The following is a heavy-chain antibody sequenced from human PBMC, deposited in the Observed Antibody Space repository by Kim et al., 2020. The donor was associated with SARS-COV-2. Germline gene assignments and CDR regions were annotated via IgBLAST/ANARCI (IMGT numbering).Heavy chain of an antibody. CDR3: TREGGDSYGPGDY. CDR2: IRTKANTYAT. CDR1: GFTFSGSA. J-gene: IGHJ4*02. D-gene: IGHD5-18*01. Sequence: GGSLRLSCAASGFTFSGSALHWGRQASGKGLEWVGRIRTKANTYATSYAASVKGRFIISRDDSKNTAYLQMNSLKTEDTAVYYCTREGGDSYGPGDYWGPGTLVTVSS. V-gene: IGHV3-73*01.